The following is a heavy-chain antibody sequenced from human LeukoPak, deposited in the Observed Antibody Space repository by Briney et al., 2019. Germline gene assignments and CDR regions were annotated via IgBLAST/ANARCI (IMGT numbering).Heavy chain of an antibody. CDR3: ARGGYSGSLWDLGTDDYYYGMDV. CDR1: GGTFSSYA. J-gene: IGHJ6*02. Sequence: SVKVSCKASGGTFSSYAISWVRPAPGQGLEWMGGIIPIFGTANYAQKFQGRVTITADESTSTAYMELSSMRSEDTAVYYCARGGYSGSLWDLGTDDYYYGMDVWGQGTTVTVSS. D-gene: IGHD5-12*01. CDR2: IIPIFGTA. V-gene: IGHV1-69*13.